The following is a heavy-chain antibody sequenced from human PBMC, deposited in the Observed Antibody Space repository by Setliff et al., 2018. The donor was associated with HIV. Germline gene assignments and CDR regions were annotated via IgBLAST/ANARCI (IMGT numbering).Heavy chain of an antibody. V-gene: IGHV3-66*02. D-gene: IGHD6-25*01. Sequence: GSLRLSCAASGFTLSSSYMSWVRQAPGKGLEWVSTIYGSGDTYHADSVKGRFIISRDSSKNTMYLHMNSLRPEDTAVYYCARPRLYNSALDYWGQGTLVTVSS. CDR1: GFTLSSSY. CDR3: ARPRLYNSALDY. CDR2: IYGSGDT. J-gene: IGHJ4*02.